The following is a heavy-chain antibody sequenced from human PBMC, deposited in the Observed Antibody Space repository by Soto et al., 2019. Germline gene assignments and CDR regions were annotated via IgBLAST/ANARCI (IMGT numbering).Heavy chain of an antibody. CDR2: IIPIFGTA. V-gene: IGHV1-69*01. CDR1: GGTFSSYA. J-gene: IGHJ4*02. Sequence: QVQLVQSGAEVKKPGSSVKFSCKASGGTFSSYAISWVRQAPGQGLEWMGGIIPIFGTANYAQKFQGRVTITADESTSTAYMELSSLRSEDTAVYYCARITAYYYDSSPFDYWGQGTLVTVSS. D-gene: IGHD3-22*01. CDR3: ARITAYYYDSSPFDY.